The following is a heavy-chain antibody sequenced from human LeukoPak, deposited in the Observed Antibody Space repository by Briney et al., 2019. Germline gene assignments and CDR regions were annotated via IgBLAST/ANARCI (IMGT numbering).Heavy chain of an antibody. D-gene: IGHD3-3*01. V-gene: IGHV3-30-3*01. CDR1: GFTFSSYA. CDR2: ISYDGSNK. CDR3: ARGTGITIHH. Sequence: PGGSLRLSCAASGFTFSSYAMHWVRQAPGKGLEWVAVISYDGSNKYYADSVKGRFTISRDNSKNTLYLQMNSLRAEDTAVYYCARGTGITIHHWGQGTLVTVSS. J-gene: IGHJ1*01.